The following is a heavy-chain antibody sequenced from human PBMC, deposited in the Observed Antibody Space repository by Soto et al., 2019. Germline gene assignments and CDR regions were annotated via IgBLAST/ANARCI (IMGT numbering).Heavy chain of an antibody. J-gene: IGHJ6*03. Sequence: QVQLQESGPGLVKPSQTLSLTCTVSGGSISSGGYYWSWIRQHPGKGLEWIGYIYYSGSTYYNPSLKSRVTISVDTSKNQFSLKLSSVTAADTAVYYCARDVEARDTYYDFWSGYSDYYYYMDVWGNGTTVTVSS. CDR3: ARDVEARDTYYDFWSGYSDYYYYMDV. V-gene: IGHV4-31*03. CDR1: GGSISSGGYY. CDR2: IYYSGST. D-gene: IGHD3-3*01.